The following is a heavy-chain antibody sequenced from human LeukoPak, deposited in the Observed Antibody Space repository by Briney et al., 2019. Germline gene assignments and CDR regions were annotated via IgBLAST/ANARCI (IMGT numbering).Heavy chain of an antibody. D-gene: IGHD4-23*01. Sequence: PGESLRHSCAASGFSLSGYSRNWARQAPGKGLEWVSSIGYSSYIYYADSVKGRFTISRDNAKSSLYLQLNSLRAEDTAVYYCARGATVITPPLDYWGQGTLVTVSS. CDR3: ARGATVITPPLDY. J-gene: IGHJ4*02. CDR1: GFSLSGYS. CDR2: IGYSSYI. V-gene: IGHV3-21*01.